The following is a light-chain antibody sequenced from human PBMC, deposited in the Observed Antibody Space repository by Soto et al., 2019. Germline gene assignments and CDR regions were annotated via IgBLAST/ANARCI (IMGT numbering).Light chain of an antibody. CDR3: LHHGSSLWT. J-gene: IGKJ1*01. CDR1: QSVSNDY. Sequence: IVLTHSPGTLSFSPWYRSTIFFSSSQSVSNDYVAWVQQKPGQTPRLLIYSVSSRATGIPDRFSGSGSGTDFTLAISRLEPEDFAMYYCLHHGSSLWTFGQGTKVDIK. V-gene: IGKV3-20*01. CDR2: SVS.